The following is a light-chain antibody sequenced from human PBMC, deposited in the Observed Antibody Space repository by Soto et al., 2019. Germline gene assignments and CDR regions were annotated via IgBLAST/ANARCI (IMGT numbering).Light chain of an antibody. CDR1: TGAVTSGHY. J-gene: IGLJ1*01. Sequence: QAVVTQEPSLTVSPGGTVILTCGSSTGAVTSGHYPHWFQQKPGQAPRTLIYDTSNKHSWTPARFSGSLLGGKAALTLSGAQPEDEADYYCLVIFTGVGEVFGTGTKVTVL. CDR3: LVIFTGVGEV. CDR2: DTS. V-gene: IGLV7-46*01.